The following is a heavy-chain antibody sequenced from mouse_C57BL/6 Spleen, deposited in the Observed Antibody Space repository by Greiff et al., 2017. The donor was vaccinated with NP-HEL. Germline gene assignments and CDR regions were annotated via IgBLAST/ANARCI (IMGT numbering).Heavy chain of an antibody. CDR2: ISNGGGST. V-gene: IGHV5-12*01. J-gene: IGHJ1*03. CDR3: AREFYGSSYPYWYFDV. Sequence: EVKVEESGGGLVQPGGSLKLSCAASGFTFSDYYMYWVRQTPEKRLEWVAYISNGGGSTYYPDTVKGRFTISRDNAKNTLYLQMSRLKSEDTAMYYCAREFYGSSYPYWYFDVWGTRTTVTVSS. D-gene: IGHD1-1*01. CDR1: GFTFSDYY.